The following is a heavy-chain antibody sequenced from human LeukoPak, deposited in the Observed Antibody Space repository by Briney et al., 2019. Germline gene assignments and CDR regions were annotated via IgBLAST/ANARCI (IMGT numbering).Heavy chain of an antibody. Sequence: SETLSLTCTVSGGSISSYYWSWIRQPPGKGLEWIGYIYYSGSTNYNPSLKSRVTISVDTSKNQFSLKLSSVTAADTAVYYCARMRFEVAVQNPPVCSFDLWGRGTLVTVSS. D-gene: IGHD2-15*01. CDR3: ARMRFEVAVQNPPVCSFDL. CDR2: IYYSGST. J-gene: IGHJ2*01. V-gene: IGHV4-59*01. CDR1: GGSISSYY.